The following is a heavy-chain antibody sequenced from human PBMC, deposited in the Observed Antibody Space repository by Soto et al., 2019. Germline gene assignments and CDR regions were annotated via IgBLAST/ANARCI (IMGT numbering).Heavy chain of an antibody. CDR1: GFNVSTNY. CDR2: MYSGGTT. J-gene: IGHJ4*02. CDR3: ARGSGSLYYFHY. D-gene: IGHD6-19*01. Sequence: GSLRLSCAASGFNVSTNYMTWVRQAPGKGLEWVSVMYSGGTTYYADSVKGRFIISRDNFKNILYLQMNNLRAEDTALYYCARGSGSLYYFHYWGQGTLVTVYS. V-gene: IGHV3-53*01.